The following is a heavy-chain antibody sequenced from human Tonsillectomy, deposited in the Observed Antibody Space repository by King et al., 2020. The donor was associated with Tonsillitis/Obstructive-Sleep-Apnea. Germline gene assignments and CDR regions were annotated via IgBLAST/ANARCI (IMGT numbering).Heavy chain of an antibody. CDR3: AREIRGNWNLPSAVGGMDV. Sequence: VQLVESGGGLVQPGGSLRLSCAASGFTFSSYWMHWVRQAPGKGLVWISRINSDESSTSYADSVKGRFTISRDNPKNTAYLQLNSLRAEDTAGSYCAREIRGNWNLPSAVGGMDVWGQGTTVTVSS. J-gene: IGHJ6*02. D-gene: IGHD1-1*01. CDR2: INSDESST. V-gene: IGHV3-74*01. CDR1: GFTFSSYW.